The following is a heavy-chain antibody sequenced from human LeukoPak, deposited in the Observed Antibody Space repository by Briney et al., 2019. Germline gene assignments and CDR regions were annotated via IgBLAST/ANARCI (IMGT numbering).Heavy chain of an antibody. Sequence: GGPLRLSCAASGFNYSNHVMHWVRQSPGKGLEWVAVISSDGSMKYYADSIKGRFTISRDNSQNTLYLQVNSLRSEDTAVYYCAKADEYYYYNYYIDVWGKGTTVTVSS. CDR2: ISSDGSMK. V-gene: IGHV3-30*04. D-gene: IGHD5-24*01. CDR3: AKADEYYYYNYYIDV. CDR1: GFNYSNHV. J-gene: IGHJ6*03.